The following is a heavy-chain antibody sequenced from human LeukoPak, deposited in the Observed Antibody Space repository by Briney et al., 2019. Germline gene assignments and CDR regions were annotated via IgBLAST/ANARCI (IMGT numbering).Heavy chain of an antibody. CDR2: ISAYGHT. D-gene: IGHD3-3*01. J-gene: IGHJ4*02. Sequence: ASVKVSCKASGGTFSSYAITWVRQAPGQGLEWMGWISAYGHTKLARNLQARVTVTIDTSTTTAYMELRSLSSDDTAVYFCARETASGYLGFDFWGQGTLVTVSS. CDR1: GGTFSSYA. CDR3: ARETASGYLGFDF. V-gene: IGHV1-18*01.